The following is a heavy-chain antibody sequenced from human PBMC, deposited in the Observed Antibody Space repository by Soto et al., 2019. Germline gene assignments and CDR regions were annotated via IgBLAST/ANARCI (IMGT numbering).Heavy chain of an antibody. CDR1: GFAIRSNA. V-gene: IGHV3-30*04. Sequence: GGSLRLSCEASGFAIRSNAIHWVRQAPGNGLEWVAVISFEGSYKYYADFVKGRFTVSRDNSKNTVSLQMDRLTGEDSALYYCVRAAGIAAAGSSQGVLWGQGSLVTVSS. CDR2: ISFEGSYK. J-gene: IGHJ4*02. D-gene: IGHD6-13*01. CDR3: VRAAGIAAAGSSQGVL.